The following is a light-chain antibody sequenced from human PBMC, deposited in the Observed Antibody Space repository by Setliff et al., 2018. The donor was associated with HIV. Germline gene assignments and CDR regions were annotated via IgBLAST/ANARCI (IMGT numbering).Light chain of an antibody. CDR1: SSDIGRYNY. CDR3: CSYARGSTYV. J-gene: IGLJ1*01. V-gene: IGLV2-14*03. CDR2: DVS. Sequence: QSVLTQPASVSGSPGQSITISCTGTSSDIGRYNYVSWYQQYPGKGPTLVIFDVSERPSGVSNRFSGSKSGNTASLIISGLRPDDEADYYCCSYARGSTYVFGSGTKVTVL.